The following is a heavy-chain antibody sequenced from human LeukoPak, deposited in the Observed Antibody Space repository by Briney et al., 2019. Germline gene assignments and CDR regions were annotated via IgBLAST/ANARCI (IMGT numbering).Heavy chain of an antibody. Sequence: GASVKVSCKASGYTFSSYGISWVRQAPGQGLEWMGWISAYNGNTHYAQNFQGRVTMTTDTSTSTAYMELRSLRSDDTAVYYCARSYQLSYYYYYGMDVWGQGTTVTVPS. CDR2: ISAYNGNT. CDR3: ARSYQLSYYYYYGMDV. J-gene: IGHJ6*02. V-gene: IGHV1-18*01. D-gene: IGHD2-2*01. CDR1: GYTFSSYG.